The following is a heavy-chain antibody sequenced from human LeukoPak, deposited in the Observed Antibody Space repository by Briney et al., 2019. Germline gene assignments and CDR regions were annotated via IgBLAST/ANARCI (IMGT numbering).Heavy chain of an antibody. CDR2: MCGTAGCT. J-gene: IGHJ3*02. CDR3: VKGVRMGVTSAFDI. D-gene: IGHD1-26*01. V-gene: IGHV3-23*01. Sequence: GGSLTLSCQASGFTFYMYAMSWVRQAPGKGLEWVASMCGTAGCTFYPDSVKGRFTISRDNSKNTLYLQMNSLRAEDTAVYYCVKGVRMGVTSAFDIWGQGTMVTVSS. CDR1: GFTFYMYA.